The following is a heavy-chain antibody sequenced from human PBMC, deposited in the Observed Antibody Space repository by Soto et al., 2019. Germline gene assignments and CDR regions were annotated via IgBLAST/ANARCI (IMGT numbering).Heavy chain of an antibody. V-gene: IGHV4-39*01. CDR3: ARQRTTVVTQAYFDH. CDR2: IYYSGRT. CDR1: GESISSSSYY. Sequence: SETLSVTCIVSGESISSSSYYWGWIRQPPGKGLEWIGSIYYSGRTYYNPSFKSRVTISIDTSKNQFSLKLSSVTATDTAVYYCARQRTTVVTQAYFDHWGQGALVTGSS. D-gene: IGHD2-21*02. J-gene: IGHJ4*02.